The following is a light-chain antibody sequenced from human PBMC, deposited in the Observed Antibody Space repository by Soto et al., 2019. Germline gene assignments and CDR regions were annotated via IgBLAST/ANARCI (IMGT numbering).Light chain of an antibody. V-gene: IGKV3-20*01. CDR2: GAS. CDR3: QQYASSPRT. J-gene: IGKJ1*01. CDR1: QSISSNF. Sequence: EFVLTQSPGTLSLSPGERATLSCRVSQSISSNFLAWYQQKPGQAPRLLIYGASSRATGIPDRFSGSGSGTDFTLTISRLEPEDFAVYYCQQYASSPRTFGQGTKVDIK.